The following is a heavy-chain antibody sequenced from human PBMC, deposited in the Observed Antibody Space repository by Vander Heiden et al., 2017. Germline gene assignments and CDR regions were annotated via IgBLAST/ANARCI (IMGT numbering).Heavy chain of an antibody. CDR3: AKDIDAVFYY. J-gene: IGHJ4*02. CDR2: ISWNSGSI. V-gene: IGHV3-9*01. Sequence: EVQLVESGGGLVQPGRSLRLSCAASGFTFDDYAMHWVRQAPGKGLEWVSGISWNSGSIGYADSVKGRFTISRDNAKNSLYLQMNSLRAEDTALYYCAKDIDAVFYYWGQGTLVTVSS. CDR1: GFTFDDYA. D-gene: IGHD4-4*01.